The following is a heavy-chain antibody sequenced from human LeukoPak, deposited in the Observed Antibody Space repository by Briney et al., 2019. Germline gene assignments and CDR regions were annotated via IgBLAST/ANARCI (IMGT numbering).Heavy chain of an antibody. CDR2: ISRDGGST. D-gene: IGHD2-2*01. V-gene: IGHV3-64*01. CDR1: GFKFSTYS. CDR3: ARQGRPAQLLEY. J-gene: IGHJ4*02. Sequence: GGSLRLSCAASGFKFSTYSIHWVRQAPGKGLEFVSAISRDGGSTHYANSVKGRFTISRDNSKDTLYLQMGSLRPDDMAVYYCARQGRPAQLLEYWGQGTLVTVSS.